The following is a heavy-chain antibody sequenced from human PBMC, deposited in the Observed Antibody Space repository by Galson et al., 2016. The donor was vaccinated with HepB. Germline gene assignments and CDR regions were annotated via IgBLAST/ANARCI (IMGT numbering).Heavy chain of an antibody. CDR3: SRDQWNDGGV. CDR2: IKHDGSET. J-gene: IGHJ6*02. D-gene: IGHD1-1*01. V-gene: IGHV3-7*01. CDR1: GFTFSNYR. Sequence: SLRLSCAASGFTFSNYRMNWVRQAPGKGLEWLGHIKHDGSETNYVDSVKGRFTISRDNAKNSLYLQMNSLRVEDTAVYYCSRDQWNDGGVWGQGTTVTVSS.